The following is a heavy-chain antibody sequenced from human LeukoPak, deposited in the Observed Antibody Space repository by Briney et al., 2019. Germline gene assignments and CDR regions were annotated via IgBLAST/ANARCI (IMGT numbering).Heavy chain of an antibody. CDR2: MNPNSANT. Sequence: ASVKVSXKASGYTFTSYDINWVRQATGQGLEWMGWMNPNSANTGYAQKFQGRVTMTRNTSISTAYMELSSLRSEDTAVYYCARGAPNLGYCSGGSCYHFDYWGQGTLVTVSS. V-gene: IGHV1-8*01. D-gene: IGHD2-15*01. CDR3: ARGAPNLGYCSGGSCYHFDY. CDR1: GYTFTSYD. J-gene: IGHJ4*02.